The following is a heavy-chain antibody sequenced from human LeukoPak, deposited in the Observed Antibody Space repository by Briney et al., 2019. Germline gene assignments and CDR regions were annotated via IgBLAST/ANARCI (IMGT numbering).Heavy chain of an antibody. V-gene: IGHV1-8*01. CDR2: MNPNSGNT. Sequence: ASVKVSCKASGYTFTSYDINWVRQATGQGLEWMGWMNPNSGNTGYAQKFQGRVTMTRNTSISTAYMELSSLRSEDTAVYYCARNPLRSIAARRYYYYGMDVWGQGTTVTVPS. CDR3: ARNPLRSIAARRYYYYGMDV. J-gene: IGHJ6*02. CDR1: GYTFTSYD. D-gene: IGHD6-6*01.